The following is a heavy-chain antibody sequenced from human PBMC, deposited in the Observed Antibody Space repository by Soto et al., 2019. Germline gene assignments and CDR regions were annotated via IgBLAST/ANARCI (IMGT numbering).Heavy chain of an antibody. D-gene: IGHD6-19*01. CDR1: RYTFTSYA. CDR3: ARDWNSGWSY. CDR2: INAGNGNT. J-gene: IGHJ4*02. V-gene: IGHV1-3*05. Sequence: QVQLVQYGAEEKKPGASVKVSCKASRYTFTSYAMHWVRQAPGQRLEWMGWINAGNGNTKYSQKFQGRVTITRDTSASTAYMELSSLRSEDTAVYYCARDWNSGWSYWGQGTLVTVSS.